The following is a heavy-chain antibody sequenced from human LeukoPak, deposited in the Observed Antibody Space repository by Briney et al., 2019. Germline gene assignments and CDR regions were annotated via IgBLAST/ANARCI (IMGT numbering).Heavy chain of an antibody. CDR1: GFTFSSYG. J-gene: IGHJ4*02. D-gene: IGHD5-12*01. CDR3: AKDPVGMVATPSYYFDY. CDR2: IRYDGSNK. Sequence: GGSLRLSCAASGFTFSSYGMHWVRQAPGKGLEWVAFIRYDGSNKYYADSVKGRFTISGDNSKNTLYLQMNSLRAEDTAVYYCAKDPVGMVATPSYYFDYWGQGTLVTVSS. V-gene: IGHV3-30*02.